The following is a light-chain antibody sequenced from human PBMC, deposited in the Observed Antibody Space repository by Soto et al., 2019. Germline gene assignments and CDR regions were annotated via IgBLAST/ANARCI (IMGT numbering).Light chain of an antibody. V-gene: IGLV2-11*01. CDR3: CSYAGTYTWV. CDR1: SSDVGRYNY. CDR2: DVN. Sequence: QSALTQPRSVSGSPGQSVTISCTGASSDVGRYNYVSWYHHLPGKAPKLIIYDVNKRPSGVPDRFSGSKSANTAYLTISGLQAEDEADYYCCSYAGTYTWVFGGGTKLNVL. J-gene: IGLJ3*02.